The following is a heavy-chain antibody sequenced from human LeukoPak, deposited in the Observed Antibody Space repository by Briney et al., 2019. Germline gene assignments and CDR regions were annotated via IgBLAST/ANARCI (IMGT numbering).Heavy chain of an antibody. CDR3: ARSDGYGLVGI. D-gene: IGHD3-10*01. J-gene: IGHJ3*02. V-gene: IGHV4-4*07. CDR2: IYNSGIT. Sequence: SETLSLVCSVSGGSVSSYYLSWIRQPAGKGLEWVGRIYNSGITTYNPSLESRVTMSTDMTKNQVSLSLRSVTAADTAVYYCARSDGYGLVGIWGQGTMVTVSS. CDR1: GGSVSSYY.